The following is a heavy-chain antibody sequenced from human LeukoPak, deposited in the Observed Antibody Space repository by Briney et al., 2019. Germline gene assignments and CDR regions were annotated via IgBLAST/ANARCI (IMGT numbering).Heavy chain of an antibody. Sequence: GGSLRLSCAASGLTISNHGMHWVRQTPGKGLEWVAVVAGDGGAKFYADSVRGRFTISRDNSRNTVFLQVNSLRTEDTAVYYCAKEALWGSWYFDYWGQGALVTVSS. J-gene: IGHJ4*02. CDR1: GLTISNHG. CDR3: AKEALWGSWYFDY. V-gene: IGHV3-30*18. CDR2: VAGDGGAK. D-gene: IGHD3-16*01.